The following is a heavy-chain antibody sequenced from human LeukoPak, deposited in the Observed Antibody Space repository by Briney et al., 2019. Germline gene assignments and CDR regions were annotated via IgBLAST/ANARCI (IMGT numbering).Heavy chain of an antibody. CDR3: ARDRNSGYYSYYGMDV. CDR2: ISGSGGST. CDR1: GFTFSSYA. V-gene: IGHV3-23*01. D-gene: IGHD1-26*01. J-gene: IGHJ6*02. Sequence: GGSLRLSCAASGFTFSSYAMSWVRQAPGKGLEWVSAISGSGGSTYYADSVKGRFTISRDNSKNTLYLQMNSLRAEDTAVYYCARDRNSGYYSYYGMDVWGQGTTVTVSS.